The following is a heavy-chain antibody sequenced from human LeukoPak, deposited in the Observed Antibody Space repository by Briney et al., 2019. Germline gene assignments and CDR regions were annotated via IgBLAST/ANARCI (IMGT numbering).Heavy chain of an antibody. CDR1: GGSINGYY. CDR3: ARHLGP. CDR2: ISATGIT. D-gene: IGHD1-26*01. Sequence: KPSETLSLTCTVSGGSINGYYWSWIRQPAGKGLEWIGRISATGITHYNPSLESRVTMSVDMSRNQFSLKLSSVAAADTAVFYCARHLGPWGPGTLVTVSS. V-gene: IGHV4-4*07. J-gene: IGHJ4*02.